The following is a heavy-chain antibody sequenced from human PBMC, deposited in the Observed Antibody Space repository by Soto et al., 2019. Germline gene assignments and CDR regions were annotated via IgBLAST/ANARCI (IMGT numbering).Heavy chain of an antibody. Sequence: QVQLQESGPGLVKPSQTLSLTCTVSGGSLSSGGYYWSWIRQHPGKGLEWIGYINSSGSTFYNPSLQSRVTISVDTSKNQSSLTLSSVTAADTAVYYCAGDRRFRGFYGMDGWGQGATVTVSS. J-gene: IGHJ6*02. D-gene: IGHD3-10*01. CDR1: GGSLSSGGYY. V-gene: IGHV4-31*03. CDR3: AGDRRFRGFYGMDG. CDR2: INSSGST.